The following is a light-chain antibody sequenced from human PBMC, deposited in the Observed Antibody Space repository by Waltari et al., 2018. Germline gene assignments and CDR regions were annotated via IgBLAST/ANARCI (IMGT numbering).Light chain of an antibody. CDR2: EVN. J-gene: IGLJ1*01. V-gene: IGLV2-8*01. CDR1: SRDVGGYDY. CDR3: SSYTSSNNCV. Sequence: SALTQPPYASGSPGQSVTISCTGTSRDVGGYDYVSWYQQHPGKAPKLIIYEVNKRPSGVPDRFSGSKSGNTASLTVSGLQAEDEADYYCSSYTSSNNCVFGTGTKVTVL.